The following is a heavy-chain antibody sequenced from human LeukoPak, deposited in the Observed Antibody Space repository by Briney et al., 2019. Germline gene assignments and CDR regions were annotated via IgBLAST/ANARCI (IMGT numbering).Heavy chain of an antibody. CDR2: INQSGST. V-gene: IGHV4-34*01. CDR3: ARGDYYYMDV. CDR1: GASFGSYY. Sequence: SETLSLTCAVNGASFGSYYWSWIRQPPGKGLEWIGEINQSGSTHYNASLKSRLTISEDTSKNQFSLRLSSVTAADTAVYYCARGDYYYMDVWGTGTTVIVSS. J-gene: IGHJ6*03.